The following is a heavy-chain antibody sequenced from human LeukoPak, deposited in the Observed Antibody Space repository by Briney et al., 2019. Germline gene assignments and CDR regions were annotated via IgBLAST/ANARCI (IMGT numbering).Heavy chain of an antibody. CDR2: INSDGSRT. V-gene: IGHV3-74*01. J-gene: IGHJ5*02. CDR3: AREHYSGYDWGTNWFDP. D-gene: IGHD5-12*01. Sequence: GGSLRLSCAASGFTFSTYWMHWVRQAPGKGLVWVSRINSDGSRTSYADFVKGRFAISRDNAKNTLYLQMNSLRAEDTAVYYCAREHYSGYDWGTNWFDPWGQGTLVTVSS. CDR1: GFTFSTYW.